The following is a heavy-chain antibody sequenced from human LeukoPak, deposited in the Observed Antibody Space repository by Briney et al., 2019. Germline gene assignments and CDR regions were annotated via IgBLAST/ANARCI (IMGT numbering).Heavy chain of an antibody. CDR2: INHSGST. J-gene: IGHJ4*02. CDR1: GGSFSGYY. Sequence: SETLSLTCAVYGGSFSGYYWSWIRHPPGKGLELIEEINHSGSTNYNPSLKSRVTISVDTSKNQFSLKLSSVTAADTAVYYCARGGVIVAAAGYYFDYWGQGTLVTVSS. V-gene: IGHV4-34*01. D-gene: IGHD6-13*01. CDR3: ARGGVIVAAAGYYFDY.